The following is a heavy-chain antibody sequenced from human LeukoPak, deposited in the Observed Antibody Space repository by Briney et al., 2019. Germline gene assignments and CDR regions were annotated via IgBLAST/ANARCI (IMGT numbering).Heavy chain of an antibody. Sequence: ASVKVSCKASGYTFTGYYMHWVRQAPGQGLEWIGWINPNRGGTNYAQKFQGRVTMTRDTSISTAYMELSRLRSDDTAVYYCAREPTFTDIVVVVASNWFDPWGQGTLVTVSS. CDR3: AREPTFTDIVVVVASNWFDP. J-gene: IGHJ5*02. D-gene: IGHD2-15*01. V-gene: IGHV1-2*02. CDR1: GYTFTGYY. CDR2: INPNRGGT.